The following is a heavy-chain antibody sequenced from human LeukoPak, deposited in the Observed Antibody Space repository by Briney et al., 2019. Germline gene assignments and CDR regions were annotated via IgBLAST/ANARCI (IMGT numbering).Heavy chain of an antibody. V-gene: IGHV1-69*13. D-gene: IGHD2-15*01. CDR1: GGTFSSYA. Sequence: SVKVSCKASGGTFSSYAISWVRQAPGQGLEWMGGIIPIFGTANYAQKFQGRVTITADESTSTAYMELSSLRSEDTAVYYCARDRYCSGGSCLNYYFDYWGQGTLVTVSS. CDR2: IIPIFGTA. CDR3: ARDRYCSGGSCLNYYFDY. J-gene: IGHJ4*02.